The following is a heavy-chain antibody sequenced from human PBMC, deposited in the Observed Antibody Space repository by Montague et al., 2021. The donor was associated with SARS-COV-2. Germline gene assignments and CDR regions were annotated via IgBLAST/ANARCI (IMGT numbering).Heavy chain of an antibody. CDR2: IHHGGST. CDR3: AGLGDGVVPSPILGVGPYYSYYYMDV. V-gene: IGHV4-34*01. J-gene: IGHJ6*03. Sequence: SETLSLTCAVHGGSFSTYSWNWIRQPPGKGLEWIGEIHHGGSTNYNPSLKSRVTISADTSTNRLSLKLTSVAAADTAVYYCAGLGDGVVPSPILGVGPYYSYYYMDVWGKGTTVTVSS. CDR1: GGSFSTYS. D-gene: IGHD3-10*01.